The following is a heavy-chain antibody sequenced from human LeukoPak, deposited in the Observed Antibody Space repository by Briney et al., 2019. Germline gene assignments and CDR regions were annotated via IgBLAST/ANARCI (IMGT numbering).Heavy chain of an antibody. CDR1: GGSFSGYY. CDR3: ARARRYYGSGSYGPSFLFDY. J-gene: IGHJ4*02. Sequence: SETLSLTCAVYGGSFSGYYWSWIRQPPGKGLEWIGEINHSGSTNYNPSLKSRVTISVDGSKNQFSLKLSSVTAADTAVYYCARARRYYGSGSYGPSFLFDYWGQGTLVTVSS. V-gene: IGHV4-34*01. D-gene: IGHD3-10*01. CDR2: INHSGST.